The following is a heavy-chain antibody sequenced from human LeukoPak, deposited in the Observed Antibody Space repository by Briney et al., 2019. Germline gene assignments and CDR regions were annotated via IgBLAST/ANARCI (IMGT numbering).Heavy chain of an antibody. CDR2: ISGSGGST. D-gene: IGHD3-22*01. Sequence: GGSLRLSCAASGFTFSSYAMSWVRQAPGKGQEWVSAISGSGGSTYYADSVKGRFTISRDNSKNTLYLQMNSLRAEDTAVYYCAKDRSGITMIVVVKNYFDYWGQGTLVTVSS. J-gene: IGHJ4*02. V-gene: IGHV3-23*01. CDR1: GFTFSSYA. CDR3: AKDRSGITMIVVVKNYFDY.